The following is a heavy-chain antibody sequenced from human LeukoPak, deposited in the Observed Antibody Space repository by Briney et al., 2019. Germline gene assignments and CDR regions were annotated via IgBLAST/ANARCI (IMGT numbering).Heavy chain of an antibody. D-gene: IGHD6-19*01. V-gene: IGHV4-34*01. CDR3: ARRSSGWLDY. Sequence: SETLSLTCAVYGGSFSGYYWSWIRQPPGKGLEWIGEINHSGSTNYNPSLKSRVTISVDTSKNQFSLKPSSVTAADTAVYYCARRSSGWLDYWGQGTLVTVSS. J-gene: IGHJ4*02. CDR1: GGSFSGYY. CDR2: INHSGST.